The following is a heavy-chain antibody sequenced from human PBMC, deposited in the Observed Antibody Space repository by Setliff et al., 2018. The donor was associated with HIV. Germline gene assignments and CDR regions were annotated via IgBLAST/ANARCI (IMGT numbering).Heavy chain of an antibody. D-gene: IGHD3-22*01. CDR2: IYYTGST. V-gene: IGHV4-31*03. Sequence: SETLSLTCTVSNASISSGGFYWSWVRQHPGKGLEWIGYIYYTGSTCYNPSHTSRVSISVDTSKNQFSLKLTSVTAADTAVYYCVKVGPSYYYDSTGYSPDAFDIWGHGTKVTVSS. J-gene: IGHJ3*02. CDR1: NASISSGGFY. CDR3: VKVGPSYYYDSTGYSPDAFDI.